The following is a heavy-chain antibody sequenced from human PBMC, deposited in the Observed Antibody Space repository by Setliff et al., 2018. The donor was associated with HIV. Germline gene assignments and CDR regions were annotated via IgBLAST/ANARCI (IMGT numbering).Heavy chain of an antibody. CDR1: GFTFDDYA. J-gene: IGHJ4*02. V-gene: IGHV3-49*04. Sequence: PGGSLRLSCTTSGFTFDDYAMTWVRQAPGKGLEWVGLIRGNAFGGTPEYAASVTGRFTVSKDDSKSIAYLQMNSLDIEDTAVYYCTRGVPAVIGYHFDYWGQGTLVTVSS. CDR3: TRGVPAVIGYHFDY. CDR2: IRGNAFGGTP. D-gene: IGHD2-2*01.